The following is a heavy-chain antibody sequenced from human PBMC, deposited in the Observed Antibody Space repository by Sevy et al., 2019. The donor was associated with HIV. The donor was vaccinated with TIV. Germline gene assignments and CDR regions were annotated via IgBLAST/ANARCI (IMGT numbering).Heavy chain of an antibody. Sequence: GGSLRLSCSASGFTFSRYSMNWVRQAPGKGLEWVSCLSGSSVFLYYADSVKGRFTISRDNAKNSLYLQMNSLRAEDMAVYYCARCPTTLDYAHQAFDMWGQGTMVTVSS. CDR3: ARCPTTLDYAHQAFDM. J-gene: IGHJ3*02. D-gene: IGHD3-16*01. CDR1: GFTFSRYS. CDR2: LSGSSVFL. V-gene: IGHV3-21*01.